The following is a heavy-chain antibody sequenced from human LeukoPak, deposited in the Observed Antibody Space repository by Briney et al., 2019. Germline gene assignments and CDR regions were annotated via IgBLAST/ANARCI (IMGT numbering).Heavy chain of an antibody. V-gene: IGHV1-69*05. Sequence: ASVNVSCKASRGTFSSYAITWVRQAPGQGLEWMGRIIPIFGTANYAQKFQGRVTITTDESTSTAYMELSSLRSEETAAYYCARERRAVAGYFDYWGQGTLVTVSS. J-gene: IGHJ4*02. D-gene: IGHD6-19*01. CDR2: IIPIFGTA. CDR1: RGTFSSYA. CDR3: ARERRAVAGYFDY.